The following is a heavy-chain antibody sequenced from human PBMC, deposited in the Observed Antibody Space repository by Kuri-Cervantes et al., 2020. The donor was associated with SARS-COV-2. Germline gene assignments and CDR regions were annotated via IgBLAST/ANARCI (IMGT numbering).Heavy chain of an antibody. CDR2: IIPIFGTA. CDR3: AMSRDTPVYYYGMDV. D-gene: IGHD5-18*01. Sequence: LVKVSCKASGGTFSSYAISWVRQAPGQGLEWMGGIIPIFGTANYAQKFQGRVTITADESTSTAYMELSSLRSEDTAVYYCAMSRDTPVYYYGMDVWGQGTTVTVSS. CDR1: GGTFSSYA. V-gene: IGHV1-69*13. J-gene: IGHJ6*02.